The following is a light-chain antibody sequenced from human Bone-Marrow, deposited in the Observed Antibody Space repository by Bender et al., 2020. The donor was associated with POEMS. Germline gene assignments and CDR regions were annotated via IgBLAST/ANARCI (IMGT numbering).Light chain of an antibody. CDR2: DVT. Sequence: QSALTQPASVSGSPGQSITISCTGTTSDVGGYNFVSWYQQHPGKAPKLMIYDVTNRPSGVSNRFSASKSGNTASLTVSEVQTEDEASYYCSSYTRSGVLFGGGTKLTVL. CDR1: TSDVGGYNF. J-gene: IGLJ2*01. CDR3: SSYTRSGVL. V-gene: IGLV2-14*03.